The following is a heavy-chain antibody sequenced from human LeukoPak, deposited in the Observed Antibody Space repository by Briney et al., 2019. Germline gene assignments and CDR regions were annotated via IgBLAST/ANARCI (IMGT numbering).Heavy chain of an antibody. Sequence: GGSLRLSCAASGLTFSSYSMNWVRQAPGKGLEWVSYISSSSSTIYYADSVKGRFTISRDNAKNSLYLQMNSLRAEDTAVYYCARANSGWYPYYFDYWGQGTLVTVSS. CDR2: ISSSSSTI. J-gene: IGHJ4*02. CDR1: GLTFSSYS. CDR3: ARANSGWYPYYFDY. D-gene: IGHD6-19*01. V-gene: IGHV3-48*04.